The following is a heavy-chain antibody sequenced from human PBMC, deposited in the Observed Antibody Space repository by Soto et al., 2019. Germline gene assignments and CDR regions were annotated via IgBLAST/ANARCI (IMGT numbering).Heavy chain of an antibody. Sequence: QVQLVESGGGVVQPGRSLRLSCAASGFTFSSYGMHWVRQAPGKGLEWVAVISYDGSNKYYADSVKGRFTISRDNSKNTLYLLMNSLRAEDTAVYYCAKEDFDYWGQGTLVTVSS. CDR2: ISYDGSNK. V-gene: IGHV3-30*18. J-gene: IGHJ4*02. CDR3: AKEDFDY. CDR1: GFTFSSYG.